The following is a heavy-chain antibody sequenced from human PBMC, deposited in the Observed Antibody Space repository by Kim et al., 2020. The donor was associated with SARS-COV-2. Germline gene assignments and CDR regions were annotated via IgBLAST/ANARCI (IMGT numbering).Heavy chain of an antibody. J-gene: IGHJ4*02. D-gene: IGHD4-17*01. CDR1: GFTFSEHH. Sequence: GGSLRLSCAASGFTFSEHHMDWVRQAPGKGLEWVGRTRKKDNSYTTQYAASVTGRFTISRDDSKNSLYLQMNSLKTEDTAVYYCTRPVPSDSLRDYWGQGILVTVSS. CDR2: TRKKDNSYTT. CDR3: TRPVPSDSLRDY. V-gene: IGHV3-72*01.